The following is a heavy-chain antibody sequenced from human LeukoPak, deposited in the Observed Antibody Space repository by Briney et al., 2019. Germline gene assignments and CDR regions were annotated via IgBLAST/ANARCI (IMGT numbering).Heavy chain of an antibody. CDR1: GYTFTSYG. J-gene: IGHJ5*02. CDR2: ISTYNGDT. Sequence: ASVKVSCKASGYTFTSYGVSWVRQAPGQGLEWMGRISTYNGDTNYAQKLQGRVTMTTDTSASTAYMELGSLRSDDTAVYYCARDWYCSGGSCYDCFDPWGQGTLVTVSS. CDR3: ARDWYCSGGSCYDCFDP. D-gene: IGHD2-15*01. V-gene: IGHV1-18*01.